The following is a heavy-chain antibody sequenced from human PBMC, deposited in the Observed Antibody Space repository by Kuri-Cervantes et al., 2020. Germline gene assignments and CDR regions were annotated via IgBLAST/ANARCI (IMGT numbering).Heavy chain of an antibody. CDR1: GDSVNSDFYY. CDR2: VHNRGST. J-gene: IGHJ5*02. Sequence: SETLSLTCTVSGDSVNSDFYYWVWFRQPPGKRLEWIAYVHNRGSTSYNPSLQSRLATSLDTSKNEFSLMLSPVTAADTALYYCAKDPLAVASTGAWFDPWGQGTLVTVSS. V-gene: IGHV4-61*01. D-gene: IGHD6-19*01. CDR3: AKDPLAVASTGAWFDP.